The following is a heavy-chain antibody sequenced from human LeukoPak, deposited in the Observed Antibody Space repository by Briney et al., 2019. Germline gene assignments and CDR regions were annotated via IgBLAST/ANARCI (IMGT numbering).Heavy chain of an antibody. CDR1: GFTFSSYG. CDR3: ARRPSPPDAFDI. Sequence: PGGSLRLSCAASGFTFSSYGMHWVRQAPGKGLEWVAVISYDGSNKYYADSVKGRFTISRDNSKNTLYLQMNSLRAEDTAVYYCARRPSPPDAFDIWGQGTVVTVSS. J-gene: IGHJ3*02. V-gene: IGHV3-30*03. CDR2: ISYDGSNK.